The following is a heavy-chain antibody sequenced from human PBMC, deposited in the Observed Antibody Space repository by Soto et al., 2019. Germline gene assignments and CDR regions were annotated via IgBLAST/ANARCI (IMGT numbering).Heavy chain of an antibody. CDR1: GYTFTSFY. CDR2: INPSGGIT. J-gene: IGHJ6*02. Sequence: QMQLVQSGAEVKRPGASVRVSCKSSGYTFTSFYIHWVRQAPGQGLEWLGIINPSGGITNFAQRFQGRVTMTRDMSTNTHYLKLSSLKSHDTAVYYCASSPAFSSSWYGIPPDPSHGMDVWGQGTTVTVS. V-gene: IGHV1-46*01. CDR3: ASSPAFSSSWYGIPPDPSHGMDV. D-gene: IGHD6-13*01.